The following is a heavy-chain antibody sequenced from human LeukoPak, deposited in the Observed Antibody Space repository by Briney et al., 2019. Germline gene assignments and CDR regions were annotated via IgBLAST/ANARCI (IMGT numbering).Heavy chain of an antibody. CDR2: ISAYNGNT. J-gene: IGHJ6*03. CDR3: ARVPNYGDYAYYYYYMDV. D-gene: IGHD4-17*01. V-gene: IGHV1-18*01. Sequence: AASVKVSCKASGYTFTSYGISWVRQAPGQGLEWMGWISAYNGNTNYAQKLQGRVTMTTDTSTSTAYMELRRLRSDDTAVYYCARVPNYGDYAYYYYYMDVWGKGTTVTVSS. CDR1: GYTFTSYG.